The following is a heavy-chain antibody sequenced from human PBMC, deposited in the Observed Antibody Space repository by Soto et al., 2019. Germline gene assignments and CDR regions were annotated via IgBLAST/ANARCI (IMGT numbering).Heavy chain of an antibody. Sequence: QVQLVQSGAEVKKPGSSVKVSCKASGGTFGSYAISWVRQAPGQGLEWMGGIIPIPGTANYAQKCQGRVTIAADESTSTAYMEVSSLRSEDTAVYYCARAQGSSTSLEIYYYYYYGMDVWGQGTTVTVSS. CDR1: GGTFGSYA. V-gene: IGHV1-69*01. CDR3: ARAQGSSTSLEIYYYYYYGMDV. CDR2: IIPIPGTA. D-gene: IGHD2-2*01. J-gene: IGHJ6*02.